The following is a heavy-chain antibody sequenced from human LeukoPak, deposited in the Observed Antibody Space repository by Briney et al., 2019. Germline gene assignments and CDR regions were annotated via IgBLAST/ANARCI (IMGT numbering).Heavy chain of an antibody. CDR3: ARFNRNSSGWIDY. J-gene: IGHJ4*02. Sequence: SETLSLTCNVSGGSLSSYYWTWIRQPPGKGLEWIGYMFYSGSSNYNPSLRSRVTISVDTSKNQISLMLSSVTAADTAVYYCARFNRNSSGWIDYWGQGTLVTVSS. CDR1: GGSLSSYY. D-gene: IGHD6-19*01. V-gene: IGHV4-59*01. CDR2: MFYSGSS.